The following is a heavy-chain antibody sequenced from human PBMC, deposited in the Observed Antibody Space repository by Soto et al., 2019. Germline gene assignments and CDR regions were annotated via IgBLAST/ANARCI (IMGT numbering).Heavy chain of an antibody. Sequence: QVQLVQSGAEVKKPGSSVKVACTASGGTFSSYAISWVRQAPGQGLEWVGGIIPIFGTANYAQKFQGRVTITADESTSTAYLELSSPRYEDTAVYYCASFSSSSVRNWFDPWGQGTLVTVSS. CDR3: ASFSSSSVRNWFDP. CDR2: IIPIFGTA. V-gene: IGHV1-69*01. J-gene: IGHJ5*02. CDR1: GGTFSSYA. D-gene: IGHD6-6*01.